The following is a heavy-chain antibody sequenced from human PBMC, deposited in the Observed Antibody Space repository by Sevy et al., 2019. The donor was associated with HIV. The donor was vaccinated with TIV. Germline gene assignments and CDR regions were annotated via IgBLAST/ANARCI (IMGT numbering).Heavy chain of an antibody. J-gene: IGHJ5*02. CDR3: ARGYYSSSSFWFDP. D-gene: IGHD6-6*01. CDR2: IYYSGNT. V-gene: IGHV4-59*01. CDR1: GGSISSYY. Sequence: SETLSLTCTVSGGSISSYYWSWIRQPPGKGLEWIGYIYYSGNTNYNPSLKSRVTISVDTSKNQFSLKLSSVTAADTAVYYCARGYYSSSSFWFDPWGQGTLVTVSS.